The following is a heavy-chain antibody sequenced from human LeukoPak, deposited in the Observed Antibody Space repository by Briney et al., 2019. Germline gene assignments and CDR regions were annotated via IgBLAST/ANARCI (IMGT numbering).Heavy chain of an antibody. CDR1: GFTFSSYW. D-gene: IGHD3-3*01. CDR3: ATHLAYYGPPSFDY. J-gene: IGHJ4*02. V-gene: IGHV3-7*01. CDR2: IKQDGSEK. Sequence: GGSLRLSCAASGFTFSSYWMSWVRQAPGKGLEWVANIKQDGSEKYYVDSVKGRFTISRDNAKNSLYLQMNSLRAEDTAVYYCATHLAYYGPPSFDYWGQGTLVTVSS.